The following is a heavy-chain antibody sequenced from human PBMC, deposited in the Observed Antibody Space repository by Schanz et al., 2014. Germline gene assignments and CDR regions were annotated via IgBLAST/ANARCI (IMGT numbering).Heavy chain of an antibody. Sequence: QEQLVQSGAEVKTPGDSVKVSCKASGYSIGGYYMHWVRQAPGVGPEWMGRINPNSGGTNYAQKFQGRVTMTRTISESTAYMELSSLRSEDTAVYYCARLRAGPFYFDYWGQGTLVTVSS. V-gene: IGHV1-2*02. CDR2: INPNSGGT. CDR1: GYSIGGYY. J-gene: IGHJ4*02. D-gene: IGHD6-19*01. CDR3: ARLRAGPFYFDY.